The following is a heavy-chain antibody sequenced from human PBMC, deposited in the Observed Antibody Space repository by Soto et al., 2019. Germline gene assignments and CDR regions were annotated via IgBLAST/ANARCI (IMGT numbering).Heavy chain of an antibody. Sequence: PGGSLRLSCAASGFTVSSNYMSWVRQAPGKGLEWISIIYSAGNTYYADSVKGRFTISRDNSKNTIYLQMNSLRAEDTAVYYCASRSSGWYFDYWGQGTLVTVSS. D-gene: IGHD6-19*01. CDR1: GFTVSSNY. V-gene: IGHV3-66*01. CDR2: IYSAGNT. J-gene: IGHJ4*02. CDR3: ASRSSGWYFDY.